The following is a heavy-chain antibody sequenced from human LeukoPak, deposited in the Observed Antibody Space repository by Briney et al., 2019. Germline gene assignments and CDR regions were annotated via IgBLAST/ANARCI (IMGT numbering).Heavy chain of an antibody. J-gene: IGHJ4*02. D-gene: IGHD6-25*01. CDR2: INPRGGST. V-gene: IGHV1-46*01. CDR1: GYTFTNYG. CDR3: ARVGSAAATADY. Sequence: ASVTVSCKASGYTFTNYGINWMRQAPGQGPEWMGIINPRGGSTDYAQKFQGRITMTSDTSTSTVYMELNSLRSDDTAVYFCARVGSAAATADYWGQGTLVTVSS.